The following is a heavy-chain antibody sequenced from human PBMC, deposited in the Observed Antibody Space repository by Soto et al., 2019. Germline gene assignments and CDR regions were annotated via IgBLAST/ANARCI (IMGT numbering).Heavy chain of an antibody. D-gene: IGHD2-15*01. J-gene: IGHJ6*03. Sequence: GGSLRLSCAASGFTFSSYGMHWVRQAPGKGLEWVAVLSYDGSNKYYADSVKGRFTISRDNSKNTLYLQMNSLRAEDTAVYYCAKDSLAIPVDCSGGSCYSSYYYMDVWGKGTTVTVSS. CDR3: AKDSLAIPVDCSGGSCYSSYYYMDV. CDR1: GFTFSSYG. CDR2: LSYDGSNK. V-gene: IGHV3-30*18.